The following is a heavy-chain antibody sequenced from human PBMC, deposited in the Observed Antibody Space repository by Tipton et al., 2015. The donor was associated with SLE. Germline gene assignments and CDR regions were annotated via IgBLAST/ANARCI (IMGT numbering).Heavy chain of an antibody. V-gene: IGHV4-59*01. D-gene: IGHD3-3*01. CDR1: GGSISGYY. Sequence: TLSLTCTVSGGSISGYYWTWIRQPPRRGLEWIGYIYQSGSTNYNPPLKGRVSISVDTSKNPISLNLNSLTAADTAVSYFARAGDALLSGYRPYFFYY. CDR2: IYQSGST. J-gene: IGHJ6*03. CDR3: ARAGDALLSGYRPYFFYY.